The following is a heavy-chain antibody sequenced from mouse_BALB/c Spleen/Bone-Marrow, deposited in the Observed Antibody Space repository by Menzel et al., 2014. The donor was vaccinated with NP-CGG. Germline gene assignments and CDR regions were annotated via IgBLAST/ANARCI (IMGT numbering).Heavy chain of an antibody. Sequence: QVQLQQSGAELVRPGTPVKLSCKASGYTFTSYWMNWVKQRPGRGLEWVGRIDPSDSETHYSQKFKDKATLTVDKSSSTAYIQLSSLTSEDSAVYYYARWGAYFDYWGQGTTLTVSS. CDR1: GYTFTSYW. V-gene: IGHV1-61*01. CDR3: ARWGAYFDY. CDR2: IDPSDSET. J-gene: IGHJ2*01.